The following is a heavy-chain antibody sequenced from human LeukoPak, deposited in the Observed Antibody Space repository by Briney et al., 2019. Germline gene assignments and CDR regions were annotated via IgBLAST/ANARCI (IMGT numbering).Heavy chain of an antibody. CDR2: ISTDGRST. CDR3: AREDSDYSNYDF. D-gene: IGHD4-11*01. CDR1: GFTFSSYW. V-gene: IGHV3-74*01. Sequence: GGSLRLSCAASGFTFSSYWMHWVRQPPGKGLVWLSRISTDGRSTYYADSVKGRFTVSRDNAKNSLYLQMNDLRAEDTTVYYCAREDSDYSNYDFWGQGTLVTVSS. J-gene: IGHJ4*02.